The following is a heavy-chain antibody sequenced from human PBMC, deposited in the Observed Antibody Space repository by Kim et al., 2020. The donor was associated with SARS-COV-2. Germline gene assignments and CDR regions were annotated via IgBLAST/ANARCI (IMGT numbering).Heavy chain of an antibody. CDR2: ISYDGSNK. Sequence: GGSQRLSCAASGFTFSSYAMHWVRQAPGKGLEWVAIISYDGSNKYYADSVKGRFTISRDNSKNTLYLQMNSLKTEDTAVYYCASSSGSYYSPFGPWGQGTLVTVSS. J-gene: IGHJ5*02. CDR1: GFTFSSYA. CDR3: ASSSGSYYSPFGP. D-gene: IGHD3-10*01. V-gene: IGHV3-30*04.